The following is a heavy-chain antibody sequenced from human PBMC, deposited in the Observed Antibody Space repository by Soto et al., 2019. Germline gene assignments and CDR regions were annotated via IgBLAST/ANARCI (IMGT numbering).Heavy chain of an antibody. J-gene: IGHJ6*02. CDR1: GGSFSGYY. CDR3: ARGPQLWSSYYYYGMDV. CDR2: INHSGST. D-gene: IGHD5-18*01. V-gene: IGHV4-34*01. Sequence: QVQLQQWGAGLLKPSETLSLTCAVYGGSFSGYYWSWIRQPPGKGLEWIGEINHSGSTHYNPSLKSRVTISVDTSKNQFSLKLSSVTAADTAVYYCARGPQLWSSYYYYGMDVWGQGTTVTVSS.